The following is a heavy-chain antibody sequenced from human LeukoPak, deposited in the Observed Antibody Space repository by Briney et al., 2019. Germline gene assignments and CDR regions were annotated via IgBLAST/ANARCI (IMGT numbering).Heavy chain of an antibody. CDR1: GGSISNGGYY. J-gene: IGHJ6*03. Sequence: PSETLSLTCTVSGGSISNGGYYWSWLRQHPGKGLEWIGYIYYSGSTYYNPSLNSRVTISVDTSENQFSLQLSSVTAADTAVYYCARVDGDYGDYYYYMDVWGKGTTVTVSS. CDR3: ARVDGDYGDYYYYMDV. V-gene: IGHV4-31*03. CDR2: IYYSGST. D-gene: IGHD4-17*01.